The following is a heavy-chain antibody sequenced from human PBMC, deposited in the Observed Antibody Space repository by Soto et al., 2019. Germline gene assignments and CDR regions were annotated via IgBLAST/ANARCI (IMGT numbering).Heavy chain of an antibody. V-gene: IGHV3-9*01. CDR1: GFTFDDSA. D-gene: IGHD3-3*01. Sequence: GGSLRLSCEASGFTFDDSAMHWVRQAPGKGLEWVSGIGWNSVTTGYADSLKGRFTISRDNAKNSLYLQMNGLRPEDTALYYCVKGGAAEYYDFWTFKHYYMDAWGRGTTVTVSS. CDR2: IGWNSVTT. J-gene: IGHJ6*03. CDR3: VKGGAAEYYDFWTFKHYYMDA.